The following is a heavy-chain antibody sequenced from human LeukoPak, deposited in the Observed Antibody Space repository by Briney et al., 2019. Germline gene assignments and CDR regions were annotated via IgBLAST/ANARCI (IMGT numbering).Heavy chain of an antibody. D-gene: IGHD3-22*01. CDR3: ARASYYYDTSGLGAFDV. Sequence: GGSLRLSCAASGFIFGDYGMYWVRQAPGKGLEWVSGINWNSDRIGYADSVKGRFTISRDNAMNSLYMQMNSVRAEDTALYYCARASYYYDTSGLGAFDVWGQGTTVIVSS. J-gene: IGHJ3*01. V-gene: IGHV3-9*01. CDR1: GFIFGDYG. CDR2: INWNSDRI.